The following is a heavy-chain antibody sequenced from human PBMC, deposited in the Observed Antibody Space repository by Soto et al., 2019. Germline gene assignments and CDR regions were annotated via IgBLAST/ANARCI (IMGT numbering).Heavy chain of an antibody. CDR3: AKDMYYYGSDGAPFDY. CDR2: ISGSGGST. Sequence: ESGGGLVQPGGSLRLSCAASGFTFSTYAMSWVRQAPGKGLEWVSGISGSGGSTYYADSVKGRFTISRDNSKSTLYLQVISLRAEDTALYYCAKDMYYYGSDGAPFDYWGQGTLDTVSS. D-gene: IGHD3-10*01. V-gene: IGHV3-23*01. CDR1: GFTFSTYA. J-gene: IGHJ4*02.